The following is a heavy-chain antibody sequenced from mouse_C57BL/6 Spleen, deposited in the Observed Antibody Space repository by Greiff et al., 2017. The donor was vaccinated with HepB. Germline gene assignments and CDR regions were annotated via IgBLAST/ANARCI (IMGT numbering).Heavy chain of an antibody. CDR2: LYPGDGDT. D-gene: IGHD1-1*01. CDR1: GYAFSSSW. V-gene: IGHV1-82*01. J-gene: IGHJ3*01. Sequence: QVQLKESGPELVKPGASVKISCKASGYAFSSSWMNWVKQRPGKGLEWIGRLYPGDGDTKYNGKFKGKAKLTADKSSSTAYMQLSTLTSEDSAVYCCAGGSSGFAYWGQGTLVTVSA. CDR3: AGGSSGFAY.